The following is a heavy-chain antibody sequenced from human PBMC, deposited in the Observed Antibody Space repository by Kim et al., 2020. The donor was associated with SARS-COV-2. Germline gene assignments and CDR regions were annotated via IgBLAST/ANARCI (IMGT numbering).Heavy chain of an antibody. J-gene: IGHJ6*03. Sequence: GGSLRLSCAASGFTFSLYWVTWVRQAPGKGLEWVANIKSDGSDKFYVDSVKGRFTLSRDNVKNSVYLQMNSLRPDDMAVYYCARGRDFLELPHHYYHMDVWGNATTVTVSS. CDR2: IKSDGSDK. D-gene: IGHD1-7*01. CDR1: GFTFSLYW. V-gene: IGHV3-7*03. CDR3: ARGRDFLELPHHYYHMDV.